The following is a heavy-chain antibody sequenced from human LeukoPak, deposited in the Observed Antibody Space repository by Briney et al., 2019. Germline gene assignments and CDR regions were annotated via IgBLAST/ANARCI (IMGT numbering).Heavy chain of an antibody. CDR3: ARRAPQYDYGDYGFDY. D-gene: IGHD4-17*01. CDR1: GYSFTSYW. V-gene: IGHV5-51*01. Sequence: LGESLKISCKGSGYSFTSYWIGWVRPMPGKGLEWMGIIYPGDSDTRYSPSFQGQVTISADKSISTAYLQWSSLKASDTAMYYCARRAPQYDYGDYGFDYWGQGTLVTVSS. J-gene: IGHJ4*02. CDR2: IYPGDSDT.